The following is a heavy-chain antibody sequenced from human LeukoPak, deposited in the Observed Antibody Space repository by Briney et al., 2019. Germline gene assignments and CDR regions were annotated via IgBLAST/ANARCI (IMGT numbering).Heavy chain of an antibody. CDR2: INPSGGST. CDR3: AREEKSSSSQPLRRNTYYDILTGYYAIREDTRRSTRYGMDV. V-gene: IGHV1-46*01. J-gene: IGHJ6*02. D-gene: IGHD3-9*01. Sequence: ASVKVSCKASGYTFTSYYMHWVRQAPGQGLEWMGIINPSGGSTSYAQKFQGRVTMTRDTSTSTVYMELSSLRSEDTAVYYCAREEKSSSSQPLRRNTYYDILTGYYAIREDTRRSTRYGMDVWGQGTTVTVSS. CDR1: GYTFTSYY.